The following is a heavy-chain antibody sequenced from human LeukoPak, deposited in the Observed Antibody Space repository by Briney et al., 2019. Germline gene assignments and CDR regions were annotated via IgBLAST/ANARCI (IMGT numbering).Heavy chain of an antibody. D-gene: IGHD3-10*01. V-gene: IGHV3-21*01. CDR1: GISLSKHS. Sequence: GSLRPFCATSGISLSKHSNNLVRQGSGKGLEGVPFICSSSSYIYYADSVKGRFTISRDNAKNSLYLQMNSLRAEDTAVYYCARIMVRGVIIPPYFDYWGQGTLVTVSS. J-gene: IGHJ4*02. CDR3: ARIMVRGVIIPPYFDY. CDR2: ICSSSSYI.